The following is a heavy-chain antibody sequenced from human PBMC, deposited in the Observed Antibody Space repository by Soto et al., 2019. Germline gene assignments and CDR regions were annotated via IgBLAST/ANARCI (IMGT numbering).Heavy chain of an antibody. J-gene: IGHJ5*02. CDR2: IKSKTDGETT. D-gene: IGHD6-13*01. Sequence: EVQLVESGGGLVKPGGSLRLSCAASGFTFSNAWMSWVRQAPGKGLEWVGRIKSKTDGETTDYAAPVKGRFTISRDDSKNTLYLQMHSLKTEDTAVYYCTTDLSSSWHFGWFDPWGQGTLVTVSS. CDR1: GFTFSNAW. CDR3: TTDLSSSWHFGWFDP. V-gene: IGHV3-15*01.